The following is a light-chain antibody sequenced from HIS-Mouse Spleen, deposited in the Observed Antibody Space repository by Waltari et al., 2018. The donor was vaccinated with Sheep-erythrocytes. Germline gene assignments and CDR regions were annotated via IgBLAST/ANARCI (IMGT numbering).Light chain of an antibody. CDR2: KAS. Sequence: DIQMTQSPSTLSASVGDRVTITCRASQSISSWLAWYQQKPGKAPKLLIYKASSLESGVPSRFSGSGSGTEFTLTISSLQPDDFATYYCQQYGSSLRTFGQGTKVEIK. V-gene: IGKV1-5*03. J-gene: IGKJ1*01. CDR1: QSISSW. CDR3: QQYGSSLRT.